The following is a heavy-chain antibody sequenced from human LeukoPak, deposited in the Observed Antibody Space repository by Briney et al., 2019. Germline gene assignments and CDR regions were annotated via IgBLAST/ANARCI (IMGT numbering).Heavy chain of an antibody. CDR3: AREGFGELLRAFDI. CDR1: GGTFSSYA. D-gene: IGHD1-26*01. Sequence: ASVKVSCKASGGTFSSYAISWVRQAPGQGLEWMGGIIPIFGTANYAQKFQGRVTITADESTSTAYMELSRLRSDDTAVYYCAREGFGELLRAFDIWGQGTMVTVSS. J-gene: IGHJ3*02. V-gene: IGHV1-69*13. CDR2: IIPIFGTA.